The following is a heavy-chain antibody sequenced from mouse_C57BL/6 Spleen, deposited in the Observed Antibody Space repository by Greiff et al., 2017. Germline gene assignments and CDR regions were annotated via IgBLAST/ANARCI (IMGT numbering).Heavy chain of an antibody. D-gene: IGHD1-1*01. CDR3: ARITTVVAPYFDY. CDR1: GFTFSRYT. Sequence: EVHLVESGGGLVKPGGSLKLSCAASGFTFSRYTMSWVRQTPEKRLEWVATISGGGGNTYYPDSVKGRFTISRDNAKNTLYLQMSSLRSEDTALYYCARITTVVAPYFDYWGQGTTLTVSS. J-gene: IGHJ2*01. CDR2: ISGGGGNT. V-gene: IGHV5-9*01.